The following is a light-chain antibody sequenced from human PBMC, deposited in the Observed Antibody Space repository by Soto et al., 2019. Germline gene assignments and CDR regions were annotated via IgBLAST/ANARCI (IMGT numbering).Light chain of an antibody. V-gene: IGKV1-39*01. CDR2: AAS. CDR3: QQSYSFPPT. CDR1: QTISNF. J-gene: IGKJ4*01. Sequence: DIQMTQSPSSLSASVGDRVTITCRASQTISNFLNWYQMKPGKAPKLLIYAASTLQSGVPSRFSGSGSGTDFTLSISSLHPEDFATYYCQQSYSFPPTFGGGTRMEIK.